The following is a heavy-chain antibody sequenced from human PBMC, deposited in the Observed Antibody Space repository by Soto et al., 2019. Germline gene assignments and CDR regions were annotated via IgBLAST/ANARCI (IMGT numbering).Heavy chain of an antibody. Sequence: PSETLSRTCTVAGGSISSGDHYWSWGGQPPGKGLEWIACIYHSGATYYHPSLKSRGTMSVDTSKSQVSLKLSSVTAADTAVCYCATYYDSSGPTFDYWGQGALVTVS. V-gene: IGHV4-30-4*01. CDR1: GGSISSGDHY. CDR2: IYHSGAT. J-gene: IGHJ4*02. CDR3: ATYYDSSGPTFDY. D-gene: IGHD3-22*01.